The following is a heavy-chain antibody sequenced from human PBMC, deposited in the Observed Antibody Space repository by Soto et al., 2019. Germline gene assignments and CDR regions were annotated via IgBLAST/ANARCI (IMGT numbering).Heavy chain of an antibody. Sequence: QVQLVQSGAEVKKPGSSVKVSCKASGGTFSSYAISWVRQAPGQGLEWMGGIIPIFGTANYAQKFQGRVTITADESTSTAYMELSSLRSEDTAVYYCARDVAGIVATISLGNLFDPWGQGTLVTVSS. D-gene: IGHD5-12*01. V-gene: IGHV1-69*01. CDR2: IIPIFGTA. J-gene: IGHJ5*02. CDR1: GGTFSSYA. CDR3: ARDVAGIVATISLGNLFDP.